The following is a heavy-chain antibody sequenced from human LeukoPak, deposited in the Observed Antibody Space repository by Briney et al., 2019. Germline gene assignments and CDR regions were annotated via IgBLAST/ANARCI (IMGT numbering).Heavy chain of an antibody. J-gene: IGHJ6*03. D-gene: IGHD3-22*01. CDR1: GYTFTGYY. Sequence: ASVKVSCKASGYTFTGYYMHWVRRAPGQGLEWMGWINPNSGGTNYAQKFQGRVTMTRDASISTAYMELSRLRSDDTAVYYCARVLYYYDSSGYYRDYYYYYYMDVWGKGTTVTVSS. CDR3: ARVLYYYDSSGYYRDYYYYYYMDV. CDR2: INPNSGGT. V-gene: IGHV1-2*02.